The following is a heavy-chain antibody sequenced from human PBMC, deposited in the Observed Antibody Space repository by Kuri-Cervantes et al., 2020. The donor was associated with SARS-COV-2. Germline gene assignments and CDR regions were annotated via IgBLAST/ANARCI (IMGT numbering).Heavy chain of an antibody. CDR2: ISSNGGST. J-gene: IGHJ6*03. Sequence: ETLSLTCAASGFTFSSYAMHWVRQAPGKGLEYVSAISSNGGSTNYADSVKGRFTISRDNSKNTLYLQMGSLRAEDMAVYYCERDPPSYYYMDVWGKGTTVTVSS. CDR3: ERDPPSYYYMDV. V-gene: IGHV3-64*02. CDR1: GFTFSSYA.